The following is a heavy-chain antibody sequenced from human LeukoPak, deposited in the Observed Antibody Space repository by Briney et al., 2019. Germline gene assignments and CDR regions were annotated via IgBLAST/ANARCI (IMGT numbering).Heavy chain of an antibody. Sequence: GGSLRLSCAASGFTFDDYTMHWVRQAPGKGLEWVSLISWDGGSTYYADSVKGRFTISRDNSKNSLYLQMNSLRTEDTALYYCAKDSSGWYGEMRYWGQGTLVTVSS. V-gene: IGHV3-43*01. CDR3: AKDSSGWYGEMRY. CDR2: ISWDGGST. D-gene: IGHD6-19*01. CDR1: GFTFDDYT. J-gene: IGHJ4*02.